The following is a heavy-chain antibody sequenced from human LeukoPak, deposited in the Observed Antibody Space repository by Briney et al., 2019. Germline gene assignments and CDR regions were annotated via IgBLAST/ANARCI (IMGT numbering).Heavy chain of an antibody. Sequence: PSETLSLTCTVSGGSISSGSYYWSWIRQPAGKGLEWIGRIYSSGSTNYNPSLKSRVTISLDTSKNQFSLKLSSVTAADTAVYYCARGEGSGSYYSYFDYWGQGTLVTVSS. V-gene: IGHV4-61*02. J-gene: IGHJ4*02. CDR3: ARGEGSGSYYSYFDY. D-gene: IGHD1-26*01. CDR2: IYSSGST. CDR1: GGSISSGSYY.